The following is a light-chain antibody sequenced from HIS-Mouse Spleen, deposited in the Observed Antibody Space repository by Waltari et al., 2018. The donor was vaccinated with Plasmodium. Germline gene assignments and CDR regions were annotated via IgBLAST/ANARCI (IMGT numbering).Light chain of an antibody. V-gene: IGKV1-39*01. CDR3: QQSYSTLMYT. Sequence: DIQMTQSPSSLSASVGDRVTITCRAKQSISSYLNWYQQKPGKAPKLLIYAASSFQSGVPSRFSGSGSGTDFTLTISSLQPEDFATYYCQQSYSTLMYTFGQGTKLEIK. CDR1: QSISSY. CDR2: AAS. J-gene: IGKJ2*01.